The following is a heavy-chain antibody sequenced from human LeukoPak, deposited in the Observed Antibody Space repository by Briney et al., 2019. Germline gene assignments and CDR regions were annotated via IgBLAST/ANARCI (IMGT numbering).Heavy chain of an antibody. J-gene: IGHJ4*02. CDR3: ARGGEIAAAGTTNFDY. CDR2: MNPNSGNT. Sequence: ASVKVSCKASGYTLTSYDINWVRQATGQGLEWMGWMNPNSGNTGYAQKFQGRVTITRNTSTSTAYMELSSLRSEDTAVYYCARGGEIAAAGTTNFDYWGQGTLVTVSS. V-gene: IGHV1-8*03. CDR1: GYTLTSYD. D-gene: IGHD6-13*01.